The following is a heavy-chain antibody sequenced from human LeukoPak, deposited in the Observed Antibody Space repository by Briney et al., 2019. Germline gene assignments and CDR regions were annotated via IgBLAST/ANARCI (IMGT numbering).Heavy chain of an antibody. CDR3: ARANPNWNPPDY. Sequence: PSETLSLTCSVSSNSMTSYFWSWIRQPPGKGLEWIGYVYHSGSTSYNPSLKSRVSISEDTSKNQFSLKLSSVTAPDTAVYYCARANPNWNPPDYWGQGILVTVSS. J-gene: IGHJ4*02. CDR2: VYHSGST. CDR1: SNSMTSYF. D-gene: IGHD1-1*01. V-gene: IGHV4-59*08.